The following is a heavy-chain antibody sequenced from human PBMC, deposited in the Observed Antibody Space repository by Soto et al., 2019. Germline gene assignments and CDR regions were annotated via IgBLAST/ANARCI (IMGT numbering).Heavy chain of an antibody. Sequence: GASVKVSCKASGYTFTIYYMHWVRQAPGQGLEWMGIINPTDGRTSYAQKFRGRVTMTRDTSTNTVYMELSSLRSEDTAMYYCARGPYDDGQKWFGEFFPAYFDYWGQGTLVTVSS. CDR1: GYTFTIYY. CDR3: ARGPYDDGQKWFGEFFPAYFDY. V-gene: IGHV1-46*03. CDR2: INPTDGRT. J-gene: IGHJ4*02. D-gene: IGHD3-10*01.